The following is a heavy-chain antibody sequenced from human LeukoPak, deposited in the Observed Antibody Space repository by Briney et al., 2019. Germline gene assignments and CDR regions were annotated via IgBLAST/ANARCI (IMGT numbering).Heavy chain of an antibody. J-gene: IGHJ4*02. Sequence: GASVKVSCKASGYTFTSYYMHWVRQAPGQGLEWMGIINPSGGSTSYAQKFQGRVTMTRDTSTSTVYMEPSSLRSEDTAVYYCASLPDSGGSYYDLDYWGQGTLVTVSS. CDR1: GYTFTSYY. D-gene: IGHD1-26*01. CDR2: INPSGGST. CDR3: ASLPDSGGSYYDLDY. V-gene: IGHV1-46*01.